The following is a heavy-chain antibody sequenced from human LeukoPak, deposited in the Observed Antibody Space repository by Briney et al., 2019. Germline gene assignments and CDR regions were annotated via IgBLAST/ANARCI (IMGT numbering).Heavy chain of an antibody. V-gene: IGHV6-1*01. CDR3: ARDADWAYDAFDI. Sequence: SQTLSLTCAISGDSVYVKSDVWNWIRQSPSRGLEWLGRTYYRSKWINDCATSVKSRIIISPDTSKNQFSLHLNSVTPEDTAVYYCARDADWAYDAFDIWGQGTMVTVSS. J-gene: IGHJ3*02. D-gene: IGHD3-9*01. CDR2: TYYRSKWIN. CDR1: GDSVYVKSDV.